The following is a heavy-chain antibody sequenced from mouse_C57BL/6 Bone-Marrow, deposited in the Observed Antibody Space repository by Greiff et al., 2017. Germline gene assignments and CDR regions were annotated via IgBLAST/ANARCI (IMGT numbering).Heavy chain of an antibody. Sequence: VQLQQSGAELVKPGASVKLSCKASGYTFTSYWMHWVKQRPGQGLEWIGMIHPNSGSTNYNEKFKSKATLTVDKSSSTAYMQLSSLTSEDSAVYYCARDDYDGSSPMDYWGQGTSVTVSS. CDR1: GYTFTSYW. D-gene: IGHD1-1*01. V-gene: IGHV1-64*01. CDR3: ARDDYDGSSPMDY. CDR2: IHPNSGST. J-gene: IGHJ4*01.